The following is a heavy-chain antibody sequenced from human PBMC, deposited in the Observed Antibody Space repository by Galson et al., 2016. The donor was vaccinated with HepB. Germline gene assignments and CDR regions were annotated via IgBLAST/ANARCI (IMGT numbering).Heavy chain of an antibody. CDR2: TFYRSKWYN. CDR1: GDSVSGNSVA. V-gene: IGHV6-1*01. CDR3: ASFRDYYYGMDV. Sequence: CAISGDSVSGNSVAWNWIRQSPSRGLEWLGRTFYRSKWYNEYAVSVKSRITITPDTSKNQFYLQLNSVTPEDTAVYYCASFRDYYYGMDVWGQGTTVSVSS. J-gene: IGHJ6*02.